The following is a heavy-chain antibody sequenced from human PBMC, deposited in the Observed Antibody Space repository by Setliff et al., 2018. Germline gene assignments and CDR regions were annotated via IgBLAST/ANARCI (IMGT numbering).Heavy chain of an antibody. Sequence: SETLSLTCTVSGGSLSTYYWSWIRQPPGKGLEWIGEIYHSGTTNYNPSLKSRVTMSVDKSRNQFSLRLTSVTAADTAIYYCTRAYSGSHDYWGQGTLVTVSS. CDR1: GGSLSTYY. V-gene: IGHV4-34*01. J-gene: IGHJ4*02. D-gene: IGHD1-26*01. CDR2: IYHSGTT. CDR3: TRAYSGSHDY.